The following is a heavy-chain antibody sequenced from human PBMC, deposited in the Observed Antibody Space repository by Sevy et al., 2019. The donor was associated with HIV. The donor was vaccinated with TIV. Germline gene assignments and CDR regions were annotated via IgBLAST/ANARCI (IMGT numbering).Heavy chain of an antibody. CDR3: ARSLAAAENWFDP. CDR1: GFTFREYS. CDR2: ISGSSTTI. V-gene: IGHV3-48*01. J-gene: IGHJ5*02. Sequence: GGSLRLSWVGSGFTFREYSMNWVRQAPGKGLEWVSYISGSSTTIEHADSVKGRFSISRDNADNSVFLQMNRLRVEDTAVYYCARSLAAAENWFDPWGQGTLVTVSS. D-gene: IGHD6-13*01.